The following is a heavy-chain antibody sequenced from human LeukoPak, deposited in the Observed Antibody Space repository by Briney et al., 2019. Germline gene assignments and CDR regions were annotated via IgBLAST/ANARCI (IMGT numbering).Heavy chain of an antibody. J-gene: IGHJ4*02. Sequence: GGSLRLSCGASGFTFSNYAMSWVRQAPGKGLEWVSAILGSGGSTYYADSVKGRFTVSRDKSKSTLYLQMNSLRAEDTALYYCAKWGDYDVLTGYYVPDYWGQGTLVTVSS. D-gene: IGHD3-9*01. V-gene: IGHV3-23*01. CDR3: AKWGDYDVLTGYYVPDY. CDR1: GFTFSNYA. CDR2: ILGSGGST.